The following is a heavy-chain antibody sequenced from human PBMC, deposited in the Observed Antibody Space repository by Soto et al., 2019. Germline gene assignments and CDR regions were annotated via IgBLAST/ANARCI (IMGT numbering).Heavy chain of an antibody. CDR2: ISGSGGST. D-gene: IGHD2-2*01. Sequence: EVQLLESGGGLVQPGGSLRLSCAASGFTFSSYAMSWVRQAPGKGLEWVSAISGSGGSTYYADSVKGRFTISRDNSKNTLYRQMNSLRAEDTAVYYCAEDAVTEDIVIVRAACDCWGRGTLVSVSS. J-gene: IGHJ4*02. V-gene: IGHV3-23*01. CDR1: GFTFSSYA. CDR3: AEDAVTEDIVIVRAACDC.